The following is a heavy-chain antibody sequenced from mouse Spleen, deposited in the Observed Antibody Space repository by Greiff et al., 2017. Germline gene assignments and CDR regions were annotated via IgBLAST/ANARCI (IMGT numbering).Heavy chain of an antibody. D-gene: IGHD1-1*01. CDR1: GYTFTSYW. CDR2: INPSSGYT. CDR3: AKRGRGVEAWFAY. J-gene: IGHJ3*01. V-gene: IGHV1-7*01. Sequence: QVQLKESGAELAKPGASVKLSCKASGYTFTSYWMHWVKQRPGQGLEWIGYINPSSGYTKYNQKFKDKATLTADKSSSTAYMQLSSLTYEDSAVYYCAKRGRGVEAWFAYWGQGTLVTVSA.